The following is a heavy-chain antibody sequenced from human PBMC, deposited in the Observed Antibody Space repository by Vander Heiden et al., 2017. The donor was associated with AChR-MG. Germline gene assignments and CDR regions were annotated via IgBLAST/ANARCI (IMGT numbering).Heavy chain of an antibody. CDR1: GFTFSSYD. J-gene: IGHJ6*02. CDR3: AREGSVAGDYYYYGMDV. D-gene: IGHD6-19*01. V-gene: IGHV3-13*01. Sequence: EVQLVESGGGLVQPGGSLRLSCAASGFTFSSYDMHWVRQATGKGLEWVSAIGTAGDTYYPGSVKGRFTISRENAKNSLYLQMNSLRAGDTAVYYCAREGSVAGDYYYYGMDVWGQGTTVTVSS. CDR2: IGTAGDT.